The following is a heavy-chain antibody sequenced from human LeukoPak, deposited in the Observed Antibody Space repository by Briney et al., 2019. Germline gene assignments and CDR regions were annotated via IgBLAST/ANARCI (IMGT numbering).Heavy chain of an antibody. Sequence: GGSLRLSYAASGFTFSSYAMSWVRQAPGKGLEWVSAISGSGGSTYYADSVKGRFTISRDNSKNTLYLQMNSLRAEDTAVYYCAKDRGGMDIVVVTASFDYWGQGTLVTVSS. J-gene: IGHJ4*02. D-gene: IGHD2-21*02. V-gene: IGHV3-23*01. CDR2: ISGSGGST. CDR1: GFTFSSYA. CDR3: AKDRGGMDIVVVTASFDY.